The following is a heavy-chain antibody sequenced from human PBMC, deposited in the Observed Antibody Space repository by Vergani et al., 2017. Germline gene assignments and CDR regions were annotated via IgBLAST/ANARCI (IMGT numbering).Heavy chain of an antibody. Sequence: QVQLQESGPGLVKPSQTLSLTCTVSGGSISSGSYYWSWIRQPAGKGLEWIGRIYTSGSTNYNPSLKSRVTISVDTSKNQFSLKLSSVTAADTAVYYCARMYSSSWNIWGQGTMVTVSS. CDR2: IYTSGST. V-gene: IGHV4-61*02. J-gene: IGHJ3*02. D-gene: IGHD6-6*01. CDR1: GGSISSGSYY. CDR3: ARMYSSSWNI.